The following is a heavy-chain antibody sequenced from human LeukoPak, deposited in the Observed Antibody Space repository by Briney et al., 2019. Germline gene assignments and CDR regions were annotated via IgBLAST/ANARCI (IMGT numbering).Heavy chain of an antibody. V-gene: IGHV5-51*01. Sequence: GESLQISCKGSGYSFTSYWIGWVRQMPGKGLEWMGIIYPGDSDTRYSPSFQGQVTISADKSISTAYLQWSSLKASDTAMYYCARLCKDYGDYVCYDYWGQGTLVTVSS. D-gene: IGHD4-17*01. CDR3: ARLCKDYGDYVCYDY. CDR1: GYSFTSYW. J-gene: IGHJ4*02. CDR2: IYPGDSDT.